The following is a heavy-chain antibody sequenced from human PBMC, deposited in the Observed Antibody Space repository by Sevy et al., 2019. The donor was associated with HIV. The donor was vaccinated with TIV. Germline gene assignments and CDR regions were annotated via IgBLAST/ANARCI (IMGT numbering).Heavy chain of an antibody. D-gene: IGHD5-18*01. CDR3: ARDLRLRGYSYGPFDH. J-gene: IGHJ4*02. V-gene: IGHV1-2*02. CDR2: INPNSGVT. CDR1: GYTFTGQY. Sequence: ASVKVSCKASGYTFTGQYIHWVRQAPGQGLQWMGWINPNSGVTNHAQEFQGRVTMTRETSINTAYMELSGLKSDDTAVYYCARDLRLRGYSYGPFDHWGQGALVTVSS.